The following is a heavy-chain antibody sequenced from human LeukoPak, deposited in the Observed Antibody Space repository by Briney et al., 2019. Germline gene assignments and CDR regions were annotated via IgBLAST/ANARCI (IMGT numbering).Heavy chain of an antibody. CDR3: AKDRSIAAGDDAFDI. J-gene: IGHJ3*02. CDR1: GFTFSTYT. V-gene: IGHV3-21*01. D-gene: IGHD6-13*01. CDR2: ITSSSSYI. Sequence: GGSLRLSCAASGFTFSTYTMNWVRQAPGKGLEWVSSITSSSSYIYYADSVKGRFTISRDNSKNTLNLQMSSLRAEDTGVYYCAKDRSIAAGDDAFDIWGQGTMVTVSS.